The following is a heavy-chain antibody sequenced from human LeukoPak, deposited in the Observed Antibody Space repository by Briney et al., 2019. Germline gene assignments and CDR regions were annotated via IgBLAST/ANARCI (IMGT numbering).Heavy chain of an antibody. CDR2: IYTSGST. CDR3: ARDEPDYYDSSGYEPNDAFDI. J-gene: IGHJ3*02. V-gene: IGHV4-61*02. CDR1: GGSISSGSYY. D-gene: IGHD3-22*01. Sequence: SETLSLTCTVSGGSISSGSYYWSWIRQPAGKGLEWIGRIYTSGSTNYNPSLKSRVTISVETSKNQFSLKLSSVTAADTAVYYCARDEPDYYDSSGYEPNDAFDIWGQGTMVTISS.